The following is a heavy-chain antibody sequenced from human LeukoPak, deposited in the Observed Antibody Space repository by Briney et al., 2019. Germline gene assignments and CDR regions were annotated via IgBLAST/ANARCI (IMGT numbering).Heavy chain of an antibody. CDR3: AGDLPDRDCSSTSCYRGYYYYYMDV. Sequence: TGGSLRLSCAASGFTFSSYSMNWVRQAPGKGLEWVSYISSSSSTIYYADSVKGRFTISRDNAKNSLYLQMNSLRAEDTAVYYCAGDLPDRDCSSTSCYRGYYYYYMDVWGKGTTVTVSS. J-gene: IGHJ6*03. V-gene: IGHV3-48*01. CDR2: ISSSSSTI. CDR1: GFTFSSYS. D-gene: IGHD2-2*02.